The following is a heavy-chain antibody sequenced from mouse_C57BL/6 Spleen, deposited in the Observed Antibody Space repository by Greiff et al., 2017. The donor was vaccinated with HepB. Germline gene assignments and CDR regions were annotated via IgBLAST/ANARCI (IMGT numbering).Heavy chain of an antibody. CDR1: GFTFSSYA. J-gene: IGHJ4*01. V-gene: IGHV5-4*01. CDR2: ISDGGSYT. CDR3: AREKIYGAMDY. Sequence: DVMLVESGGGLVKPGGSLKLSCAASGFTFSSYAMSWVRQTPEKRLEWVATISDGGSYTYYPDNVKGRFTISRDNAKNNLYLQMSHLKSEDTAMYYCAREKIYGAMDYWGQGTSVTVSS. D-gene: IGHD1-1*02.